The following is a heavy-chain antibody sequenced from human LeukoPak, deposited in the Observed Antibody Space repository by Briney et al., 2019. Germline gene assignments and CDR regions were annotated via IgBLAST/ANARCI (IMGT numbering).Heavy chain of an antibody. D-gene: IGHD6-13*01. CDR3: ARDRGRGASRNFDY. CDR2: IHHSGST. J-gene: IGHJ4*02. V-gene: IGHV4-4*02. CDR1: GGSISSGSW. Sequence: PSGTLSLTCAVSGGSISSGSWWGWIRQPPGKGLEWIGEIHHSGSTNYNPSLKSRVTISVDTSKNQFSLKLSSVTAADTAVYYCARDRGRGASRNFDYWGQGTLVTVSS.